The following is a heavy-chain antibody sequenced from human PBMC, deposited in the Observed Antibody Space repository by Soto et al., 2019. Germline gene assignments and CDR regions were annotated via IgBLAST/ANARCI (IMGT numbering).Heavy chain of an antibody. V-gene: IGHV3-23*01. J-gene: IGHJ4*02. CDR1: GLTFGSRD. Sequence: HPGGSLRLSCVASGLTFGSRDMSWVRQAPGEGLEWVSTITDTGGDAKYAHSVRGRFVISRDNSKNTLYLQMTSLTAEDSAMYYCARGSTDSSPGSRFFDFWGRGTLVTVSS. CDR3: ARGSTDSSPGSRFFDF. D-gene: IGHD3-3*01. CDR2: ITDTGGDA.